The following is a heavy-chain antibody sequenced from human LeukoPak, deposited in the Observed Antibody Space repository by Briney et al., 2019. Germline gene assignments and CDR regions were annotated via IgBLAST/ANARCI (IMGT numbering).Heavy chain of an antibody. Sequence: GESLKISCKCSGYSFTSYWIGWVRQMPGKGLEWMGIISPGDSDTRYSPSFQGQVTISADKSISTAYLQWSSLKASDTAMYYCARTLFCSGGSCYYNWFDPWGQGTLVTVSS. CDR1: GYSFTSYW. D-gene: IGHD2-15*01. V-gene: IGHV5-51*01. J-gene: IGHJ5*02. CDR2: ISPGDSDT. CDR3: ARTLFCSGGSCYYNWFDP.